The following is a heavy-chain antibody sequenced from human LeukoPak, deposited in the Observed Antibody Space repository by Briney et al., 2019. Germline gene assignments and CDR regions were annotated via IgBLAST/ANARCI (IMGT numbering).Heavy chain of an antibody. CDR1: GGSFSGYY. CDR2: INHSGST. CDR3: ASQGYRRRYRAGAFDI. Sequence: SETLSLTCAVYGGSFSGYYWSGIRQPPGKGLEWIGEINHSGSTNYNPSLKSRVTISVDTSKNQFSLKLSSVTAADTAVYYCASQGYRRRYRAGAFDIWGQGTMVTVSS. V-gene: IGHV4-34*01. D-gene: IGHD1-14*01. J-gene: IGHJ3*02.